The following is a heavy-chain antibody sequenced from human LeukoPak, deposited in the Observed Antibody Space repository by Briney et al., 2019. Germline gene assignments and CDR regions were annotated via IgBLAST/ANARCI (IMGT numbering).Heavy chain of an antibody. J-gene: IGHJ4*02. CDR3: ARLRYFDWLFFDY. CDR1: GGSISSSSYY. Sequence: NPSETLSLTCTVSGGSISSSSYYWGWIRQPPGKGLEWIGSIYYSGSTYYNPSLKSRVTISVDTSKNQFSLKLSSVTAADTAVYYCARLRYFDWLFFDYWGQGTLVTVSS. V-gene: IGHV4-39*01. D-gene: IGHD3-9*01. CDR2: IYYSGST.